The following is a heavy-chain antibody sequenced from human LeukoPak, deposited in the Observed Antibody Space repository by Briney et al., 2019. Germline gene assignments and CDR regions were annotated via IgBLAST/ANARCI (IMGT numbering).Heavy chain of an antibody. CDR2: IKSKTDGGTT. V-gene: IGHV3-15*01. J-gene: IGHJ5*02. D-gene: IGHD6-13*01. CDR1: GFTFNNAW. Sequence: GGSLRLSCAASGFTFNNAWMNWVRQAPGKGLEWVGRIKSKTDGGTTDYAAPVKDRFTISRDDSKNTLYLQTNSLRTEDTAVYYCTTVVAAAVNGWFDPWGQGTLVTVSS. CDR3: TTVVAAAVNGWFDP.